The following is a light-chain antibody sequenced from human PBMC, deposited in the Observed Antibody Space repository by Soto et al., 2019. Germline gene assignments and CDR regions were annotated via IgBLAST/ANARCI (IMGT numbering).Light chain of an antibody. CDR2: AAS. V-gene: IGKV1-12*01. CDR3: LQDYNYPPT. J-gene: IGKJ1*01. Sequence: DIQMTHSPSSVSASVGDRVTITFRSSEDISTWLAWYQQKPGKAPKLLIYAASSLQSGVPSRFSGSGSGTDFTLTISSLQPEDFATYYCLQDYNYPPTFGQGTKVDI. CDR1: EDISTW.